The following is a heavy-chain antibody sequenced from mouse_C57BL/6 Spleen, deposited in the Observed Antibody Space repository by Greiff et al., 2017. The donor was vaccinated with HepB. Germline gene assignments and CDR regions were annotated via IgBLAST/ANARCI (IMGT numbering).Heavy chain of an antibody. D-gene: IGHD1-1*01. CDR3: ARNYYYGSSYLYYFDY. Sequence: QVQLQQPGAELVMPGASVKLSCKASGYTFTSYWMHWVKQRPGQGLEWIGEIDPSDSYTNYNQKFKGKSTLTVDKSSSTAYMQLSSLTSEDSAVYYCARNYYYGSSYLYYFDYWGQGTTLTVSS. J-gene: IGHJ2*01. CDR1: GYTFTSYW. CDR2: IDPSDSYT. V-gene: IGHV1-69*01.